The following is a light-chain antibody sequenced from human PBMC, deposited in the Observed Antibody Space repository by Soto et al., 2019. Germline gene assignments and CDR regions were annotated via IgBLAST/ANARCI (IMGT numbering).Light chain of an antibody. CDR1: QSVRH. V-gene: IGKV3-11*01. CDR3: TQRGDRPMYT. J-gene: IGKJ2*01. CDR2: DAF. Sequence: EIVLTQSPGTLYLSPGERATLSCRASQSVRHFAEYKQKPGQAPRVVMADAFTRDSGTPARFSGSGSGTDLTITISSLEPEDFAVYYRTQRGDRPMYTLGQGTILEL.